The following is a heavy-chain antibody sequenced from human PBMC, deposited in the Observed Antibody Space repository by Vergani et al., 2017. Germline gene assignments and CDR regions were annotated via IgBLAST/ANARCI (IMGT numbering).Heavy chain of an antibody. CDR1: GFTFTNFA. Sequence: EVQLLESGGNLVQPGGSLRLSCAASGFTFTNFAMTWVRQAPGEGLEWVSGISGSGGFTYYADSVKGRFTISRDNSKNTMFLQMNNLRVEDTAVYYCARWGNEKRLDSWGQGTLVTVSS. D-gene: IGHD1-1*01. CDR3: ARWGNEKRLDS. V-gene: IGHV3-23*01. CDR2: ISGSGGFT. J-gene: IGHJ5*01.